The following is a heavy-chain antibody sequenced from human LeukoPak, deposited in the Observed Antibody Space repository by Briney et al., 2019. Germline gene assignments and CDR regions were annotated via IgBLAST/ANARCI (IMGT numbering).Heavy chain of an antibody. D-gene: IGHD3-3*01. J-gene: IGHJ5*02. CDR2: IRNDGSNK. CDR1: GFTFSSYG. Sequence: PGGSLRLSCAASGFTFSSYGMHWVRQAPGKGLERVAFIRNDGSNKYYADSVKGRFTISRDNSKNTLYLQMNSLRAEDTAVYYCAKDLYDFWSGYAYNWFDPWGQGTLVTVSS. CDR3: AKDLYDFWSGYAYNWFDP. V-gene: IGHV3-30*02.